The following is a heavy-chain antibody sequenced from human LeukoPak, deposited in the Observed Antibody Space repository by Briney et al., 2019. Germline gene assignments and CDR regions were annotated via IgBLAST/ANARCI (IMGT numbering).Heavy chain of an antibody. J-gene: IGHJ3*01. Sequence: GGSLRLSCAASGFTFSNYDMHWVRQATGKGLEWVSGIGTAGDIYYPGSVKGRFTISTDNSKNTLYLQMNSLRVEDTAVYYCARDGADNSGYYFGSLWGQGTVVTVSS. CDR1: GFTFSNYD. CDR2: IGTAGDI. D-gene: IGHD3-22*01. V-gene: IGHV3-13*01. CDR3: ARDGADNSGYYFGSL.